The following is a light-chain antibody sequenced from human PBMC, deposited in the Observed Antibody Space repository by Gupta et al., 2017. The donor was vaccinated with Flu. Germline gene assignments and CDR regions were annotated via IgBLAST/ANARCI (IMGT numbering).Light chain of an antibody. V-gene: IGLV1-40*01. CDR1: SSNIGAGYD. CDR3: QSYDSSLSGAV. J-gene: IGLJ3*02. Sequence: QSVLTQPPSVSGAPCQRVTISCTGSSSNIGAGYDVHWYQQLPGKAPKLLIYGTSNRPSGVPDRFSGSKSGTSASLAIXGXQAEDEXDYYCQSYDSSLSGAVFGGGTKLTVL. CDR2: GTS.